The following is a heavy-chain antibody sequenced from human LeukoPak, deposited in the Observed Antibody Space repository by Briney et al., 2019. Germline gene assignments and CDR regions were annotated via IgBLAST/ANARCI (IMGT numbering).Heavy chain of an antibody. J-gene: IGHJ4*02. Sequence: GSLRLSCAASGFTFSSYAMSWIRQPPGKGLEWIGYIYYSGSTNYNPSLKSRVTISVDTSKNQFSLKLSSVTAADTAVYYCARALRYYYDSSGYTYYFDYWGQGTLVTVSS. V-gene: IGHV4-59*01. CDR3: ARALRYYYDSSGYTYYFDY. CDR2: IYYSGST. D-gene: IGHD3-22*01. CDR1: GFTFSSYA.